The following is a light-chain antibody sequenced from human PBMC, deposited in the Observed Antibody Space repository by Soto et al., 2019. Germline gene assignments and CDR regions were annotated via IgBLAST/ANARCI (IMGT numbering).Light chain of an antibody. J-gene: IGLJ1*01. CDR1: RSNIGAGYY. V-gene: IGLV1-40*01. Sequence: LGRPPSGYRAQRPRFTISCPGSRSNIGAGYYVHWYQQLPGTAPKLLIYGNSNRPSGVPDRFSGSMSGTSASLAITGLQAEDEADYYWQSYDSSLSAYVFATGTKVTVL. CDR2: GNS. CDR3: QSYDSSLSAYV.